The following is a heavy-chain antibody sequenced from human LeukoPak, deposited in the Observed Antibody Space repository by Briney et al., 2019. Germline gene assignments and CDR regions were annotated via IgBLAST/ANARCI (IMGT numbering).Heavy chain of an antibody. CDR2: ISGSGGST. CDR1: GFTFSSYA. D-gene: IGHD5-18*01. Sequence: GGSLRLSYAASGFTFSSYAMSWVRQAPGKGLEWVSAISGSGGSTYYADSVKGRFTISRDNSKNTLYLQMNSLRAEDTAVYYCAKHIQGLKYYFDYWGQGTLVTVSS. J-gene: IGHJ4*02. CDR3: AKHIQGLKYYFDY. V-gene: IGHV3-23*01.